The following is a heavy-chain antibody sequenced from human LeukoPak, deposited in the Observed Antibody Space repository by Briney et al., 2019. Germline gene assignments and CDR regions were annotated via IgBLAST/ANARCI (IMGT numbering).Heavy chain of an antibody. V-gene: IGHV4-59*11. J-gene: IGHJ2*01. CDR1: GGSISSHY. Sequence: SETLSLTCTVSGGSISSHYWSWIRQPPGKGLEWIGYIYYSGSTNYNPSLKSRVTISIDTSKNQFSLKLSSVTAADTAVYYCAREGTAVVSWGRGTLVTVSS. CDR2: IYYSGST. CDR3: AREGTAVVS. D-gene: IGHD3-22*01.